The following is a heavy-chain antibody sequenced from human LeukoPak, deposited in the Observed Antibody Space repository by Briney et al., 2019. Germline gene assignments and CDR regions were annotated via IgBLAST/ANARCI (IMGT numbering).Heavy chain of an antibody. V-gene: IGHV3-30*04. Sequence: GGSLRLSCAASGFTFSSYDMQWVRQARGKGLEGVAVISYDGSNKYYADSVKARFTISTDNSTNTLYLQMNSLRAEDTAVYYCARDLVGDGALALDYWGQGTLVTVSS. CDR3: ARDLVGDGALALDY. CDR2: ISYDGSNK. CDR1: GFTFSSYD. D-gene: IGHD4-17*01. J-gene: IGHJ4*02.